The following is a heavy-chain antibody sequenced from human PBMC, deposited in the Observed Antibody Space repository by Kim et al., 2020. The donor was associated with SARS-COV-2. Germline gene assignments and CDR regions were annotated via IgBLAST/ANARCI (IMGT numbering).Heavy chain of an antibody. D-gene: IGHD3-10*01. CDR2: T. CDR3: ARDFYYGSGSP. V-gene: IGHV3-74*01. Sequence: TSYADSVKGRFTISRDNAKNTLYLQMNSLRAEDTTVYYCARDFYYGSGSPWDQGTLVTVSS. J-gene: IGHJ5*02.